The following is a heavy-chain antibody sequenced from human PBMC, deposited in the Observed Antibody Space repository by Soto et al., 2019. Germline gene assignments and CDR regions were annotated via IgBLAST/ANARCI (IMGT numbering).Heavy chain of an antibody. J-gene: IGHJ5*02. CDR3: AKSLIWMITSPPFDP. CDR2: ISYDGSNK. Sequence: QVQLVESGGGVVQTGRSLRLSCAASGFTFSSYGMHWVRQAPGKGLEWVAVISYDGSNKYYADSVKGRFTISRDNSKNTLYLQMNSLRAEDTAVYYCAKSLIWMITSPPFDPWGEGTLVTVSS. V-gene: IGHV3-30*18. CDR1: GFTFSSYG. D-gene: IGHD3-16*01.